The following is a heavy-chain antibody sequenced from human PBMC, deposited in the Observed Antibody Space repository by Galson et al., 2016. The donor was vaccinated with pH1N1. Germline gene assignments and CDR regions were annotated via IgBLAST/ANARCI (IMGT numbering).Heavy chain of an antibody. Sequence: SETLSLTCTVSGGSISSSSYYWGWIRQPPGKGLEWIGRIYYSGSTYYNPSLEGRVTISVDTSTNQFSLKWSSVTAADTAVYYRARHGAGEYSDWFDPWGQGTLVTVSS. J-gene: IGHJ5*02. CDR3: ARHGAGEYSDWFDP. CDR1: GGSISSSSYY. V-gene: IGHV4-39*01. CDR2: IYYSGST. D-gene: IGHD2/OR15-2a*01.